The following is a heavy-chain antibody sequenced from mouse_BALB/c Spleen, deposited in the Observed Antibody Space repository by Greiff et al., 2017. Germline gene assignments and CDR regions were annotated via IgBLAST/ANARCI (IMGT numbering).Heavy chain of an antibody. J-gene: IGHJ4*01. V-gene: IGHV5-17*02. CDR2: ISSGSSTI. CDR3: ARWATVVAKAMDY. Sequence: EVQRVESGGGLVQPGGSRKLSCAASGFTFSSFGLHWVRQAPEKGLEWVAYISSGSSTIYYADTVKGRFTISRDNPKNTLFLQMTSLRSEDTAMYYCARWATVVAKAMDYWGQGTSVTVSS. CDR1: GFTFSSFG. D-gene: IGHD1-1*01.